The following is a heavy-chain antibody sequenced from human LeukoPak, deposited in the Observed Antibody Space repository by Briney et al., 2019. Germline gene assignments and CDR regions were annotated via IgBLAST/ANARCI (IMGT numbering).Heavy chain of an antibody. D-gene: IGHD5-24*01. CDR1: GYTFTDNG. J-gene: IGHJ4*02. V-gene: IGHV1-18*01. CDR3: ARDRDYRFDY. Sequence: ASVKVSCKASGYTFTDNGISWVRQAPGEGLEWMGWISANSGNTIFVQKFQGRVSITTDTSSSTAYMELRSLRSDDTAIYYCARDRDYRFDYWGQGTLVTVPS. CDR2: ISANSGNT.